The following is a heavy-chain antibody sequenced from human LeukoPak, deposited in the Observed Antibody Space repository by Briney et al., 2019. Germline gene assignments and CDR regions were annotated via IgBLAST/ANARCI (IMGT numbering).Heavy chain of an antibody. CDR3: ANFGAKGIGDY. D-gene: IGHD3-3*01. V-gene: IGHV6-1*01. J-gene: IGHJ4*02. CDR1: GVSVSSKSAP. Sequence: SQTLSLTCAICGVSVSSKSAPWNWLRPPPSRAVEWLGRTYYRSKLNTDYAVSVRSRITIKADTSKNQFSLQLNSVIPEDTAVYYCANFGAKGIGDYWGQGTLVTVSS. CDR2: TYYRSKLNT.